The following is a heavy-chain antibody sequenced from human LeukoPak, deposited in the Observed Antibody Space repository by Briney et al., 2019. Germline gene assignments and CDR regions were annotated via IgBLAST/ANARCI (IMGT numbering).Heavy chain of an antibody. V-gene: IGHV1-69*01. J-gene: IGHJ6*02. Sequence: SVKVSCKASGGTFSSYAISWVRQAPGQGLEWMGGIIPIFGTANYAQKFQGRVTITADESTSTAYMELSSLRSEDTAVYYCARGASGRYDYYYGMDVWGQGTTVTVSS. CDR2: IIPIFGTA. CDR3: ARGASGRYDYYYGMDV. CDR1: GGTFSSYA. D-gene: IGHD1-14*01.